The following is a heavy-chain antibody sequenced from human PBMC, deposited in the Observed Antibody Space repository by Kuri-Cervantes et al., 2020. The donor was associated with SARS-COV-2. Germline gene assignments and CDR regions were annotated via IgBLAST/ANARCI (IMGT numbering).Heavy chain of an antibody. CDR1: GFTFSSYS. CDR2: ISSSSSSTI. Sequence: GGSLRLSCAASGFTFSSYSMNWVRQAPGKGLEWVSYISSSSSSTIHYADSVKGRFTISRDNAKNSLYLQMNSLRDEDTAVHYCAREGVREIYYYYYYGMDVWGQGTTVTVSS. J-gene: IGHJ6*02. V-gene: IGHV3-48*02. D-gene: IGHD2-8*01. CDR3: AREGVREIYYYYYYGMDV.